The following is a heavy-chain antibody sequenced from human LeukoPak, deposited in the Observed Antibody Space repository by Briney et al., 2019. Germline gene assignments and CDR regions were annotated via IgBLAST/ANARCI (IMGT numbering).Heavy chain of an antibody. J-gene: IGHJ4*02. CDR1: GYTFTGYY. Sequence: ASVTVSCKASGYTFTGYYMHWVRQAPGQGLEWMGWINPNSGGTNYAQKFQGRVTMTRDTSISTAYMELSRLRSDDTAVYYCARGSLRFRTGYYLDYWGQGTLVTVSS. D-gene: IGHD5/OR15-5a*01. CDR2: INPNSGGT. V-gene: IGHV1-2*02. CDR3: ARGSLRFRTGYYLDY.